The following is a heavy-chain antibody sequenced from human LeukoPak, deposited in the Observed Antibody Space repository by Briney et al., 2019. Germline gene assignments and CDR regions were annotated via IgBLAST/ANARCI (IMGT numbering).Heavy chain of an antibody. CDR2: VRNAADGYAT. Sequence: GGSLRLSCEGSGFTFSGSHMHWVRQAPGKGLEWVGHVRNAADGYATAYGASVKGRFTISRDDSNNMVYLQMNSLKTEDSAVYYCSRQTVSCHYYWGQGTLVTVSS. CDR3: SRQTVSCHYY. D-gene: IGHD2-21*02. V-gene: IGHV3-73*01. CDR1: GFTFSGSH. J-gene: IGHJ4*02.